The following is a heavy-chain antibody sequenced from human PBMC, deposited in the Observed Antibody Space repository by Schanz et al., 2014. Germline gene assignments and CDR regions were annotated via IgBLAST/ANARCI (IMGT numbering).Heavy chain of an antibody. J-gene: IGHJ3*02. D-gene: IGHD3-10*01. CDR3: ARCIITMVRGDDVGAFDI. CDR1: GFTFSSYN. V-gene: IGHV3-33*08. Sequence: QVQLVESGGGLVKPGGSLRLSCAASGFTFSSYNMNWVRQAPGKGLEWVALISYDGSSKNHADSVQGLFTISGDNSKNALYLQRDSLRAEDTAVYYCARCIITMVRGDDVGAFDIWGQGTMVTVSS. CDR2: ISYDGSSK.